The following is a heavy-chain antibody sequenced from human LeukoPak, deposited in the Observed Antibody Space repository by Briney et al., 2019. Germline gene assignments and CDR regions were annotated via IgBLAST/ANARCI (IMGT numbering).Heavy chain of an antibody. CDR3: ARGGWLQFYFDY. Sequence: VASVTVSCKASGGTFISYAISWVRQAPGQGLEWMGGIIPIFGTANYAQKFQGRVTITADESTSTAYMELSSLRSEDTAVYYCARGGWLQFYFDYWGQGTLVTVSS. D-gene: IGHD5-24*01. J-gene: IGHJ4*02. V-gene: IGHV1-69*13. CDR2: IIPIFGTA. CDR1: GGTFISYA.